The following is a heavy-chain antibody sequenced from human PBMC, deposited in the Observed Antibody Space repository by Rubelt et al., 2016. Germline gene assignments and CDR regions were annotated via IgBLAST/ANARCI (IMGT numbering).Heavy chain of an antibody. CDR3: ARGWWLQWL. V-gene: IGHV4-34*01. CDR2: INHSGST. CDR1: GGSFSGYY. J-gene: IGHJ4*02. D-gene: IGHD5-24*01. Sequence: QVQLQQWGAGLLKPSETLSLTCAVYGGSFSGYYWSWIRQPPGKGLEWIGEINHSGSTNYNPSRKGRGPIAVEPSKNRVSRKLSSVTAEDTAVYYCARGWWLQWLWGQGTLVTVSS.